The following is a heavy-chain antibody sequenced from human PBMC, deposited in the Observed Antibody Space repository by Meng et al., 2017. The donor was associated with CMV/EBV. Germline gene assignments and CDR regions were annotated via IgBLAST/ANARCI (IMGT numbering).Heavy chain of an antibody. CDR2: ISAYNGNT. D-gene: IGHD3-10*01. Sequence: QVQLVQSGAEVKKPGXSVKVSCKASGYTFTSYGISWVRQAPGQGLEWMGWISAYNGNTNYAQKLQGRVTMTTDTSTSTAYMELRSLRSDDTAVYYCARDRSITMVRGVMGWFDPWGQGTLVTVSS. CDR3: ARDRSITMVRGVMGWFDP. CDR1: GYTFTSYG. V-gene: IGHV1-18*01. J-gene: IGHJ5*02.